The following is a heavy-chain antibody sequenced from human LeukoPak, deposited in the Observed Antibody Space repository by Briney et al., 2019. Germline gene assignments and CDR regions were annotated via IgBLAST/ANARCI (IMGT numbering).Heavy chain of an antibody. J-gene: IGHJ6*02. CDR1: GYTFTSNY. CDR2: IKPGDGST. Sequence: ASVTVSCTASGYTFTSNYMHWVRQAPGQGPEWVGLIKPGDGSTIYAQKFQGRVTMTRDTSTSTVYMELSSLRSEDTAVYYCARGDANYYYAMDVWGQGTTVTVSS. V-gene: IGHV1-46*01. CDR3: ARGDANYYYAMDV.